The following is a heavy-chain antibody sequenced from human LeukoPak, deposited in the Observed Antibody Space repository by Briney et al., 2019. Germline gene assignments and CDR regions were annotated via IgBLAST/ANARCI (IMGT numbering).Heavy chain of an antibody. CDR3: ASGYYYDSSGYFSADY. CDR1: GYTFTSYG. V-gene: IGHV1-18*01. J-gene: IGHJ4*02. CDR2: ISAYNGNT. D-gene: IGHD3-22*01. Sequence: ASVKVSRKASGYTFTSYGISWVRQAPRQGLEWVGWISAYNGNTNYAQKLQGRVTKTTDTSTSTAYMELRSLRADDTAVYYCASGYYYDSSGYFSADYWGQGTLVTVSS.